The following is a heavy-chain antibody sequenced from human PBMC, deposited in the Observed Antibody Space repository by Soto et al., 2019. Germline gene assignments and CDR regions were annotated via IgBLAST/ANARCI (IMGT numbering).Heavy chain of an antibody. V-gene: IGHV1-69*01. D-gene: IGHD2-2*01. J-gene: IGHJ5*02. CDR2: IIPIFATA. CDR3: ARICSSTSCYPSWFDP. CDR1: GGTFSSYA. Sequence: QVQLVQSGAEVKKPGSSVKVSCKASGGTFSSYAISWVRQAPGQGLEWMGGIIPIFATANYAQKLQCRVTITADESTSTAYMELSSLRSEDTAVYYCARICSSTSCYPSWFDPWGQGTLVTVSS.